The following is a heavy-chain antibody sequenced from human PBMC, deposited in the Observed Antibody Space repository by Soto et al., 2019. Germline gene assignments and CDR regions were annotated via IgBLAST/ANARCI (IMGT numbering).Heavy chain of an antibody. CDR2: INAGNGNT. Sequence: ASVKVSCKASGYTFTSYAMHWVRQAPGQRLEWMGWINAGNGNTKYSQKFQGRVTLTRDTPGSTAYLELNSLISEDTAVDYCATSEDSDSGIYSWGQGTLVTVS. V-gene: IGHV1-3*01. D-gene: IGHD6-25*01. CDR3: ATSEDSDSGIYS. CDR1: GYTFTSYA. J-gene: IGHJ4*02.